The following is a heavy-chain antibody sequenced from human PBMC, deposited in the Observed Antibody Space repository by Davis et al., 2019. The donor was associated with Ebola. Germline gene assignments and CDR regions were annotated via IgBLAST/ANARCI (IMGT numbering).Heavy chain of an antibody. D-gene: IGHD3-3*01. CDR1: GYTFTSYG. CDR2: IIPIFGTA. J-gene: IGHJ6*02. V-gene: IGHV1-69*13. CDR3: ARDVMKYDFWSGYYTDYYYGMDV. Sequence: SVKVSCKASGYTFTSYGISWVRQAPGQGLEWMGGIIPIFGTANYAQKFQGRVTITADESTSTAYMELSSLRSEDTAVYYCARDVMKYDFWSGYYTDYYYGMDVWGQGTTVTVSS.